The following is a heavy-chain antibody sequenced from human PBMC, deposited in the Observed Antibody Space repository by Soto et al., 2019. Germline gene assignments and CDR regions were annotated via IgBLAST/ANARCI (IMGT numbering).Heavy chain of an antibody. Sequence: GGSLRLSCAASGFTFSSYSMNWVRQAPGKGLEWVSYISSSSSTIYYADSVKGRFTISRDNAKNSLYLQMNSLRAEDTAVYYCARAGRGYDILTGYYNYYGMDVWGQGTTVTVSS. CDR1: GFTFSSYS. CDR2: ISSSSSTI. CDR3: ARAGRGYDILTGYYNYYGMDV. V-gene: IGHV3-48*01. J-gene: IGHJ6*02. D-gene: IGHD3-9*01.